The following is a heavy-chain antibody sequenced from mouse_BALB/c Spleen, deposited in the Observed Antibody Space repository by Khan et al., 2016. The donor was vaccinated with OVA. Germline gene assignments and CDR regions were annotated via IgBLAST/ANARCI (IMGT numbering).Heavy chain of an antibody. J-gene: IGHJ4*01. Sequence: QVQLKQSGPGLVAPSQSLSITCTISGFSLTNYGIHWVRQPPGKGLEWLVVIWSDGSKTYNSALKSRLTIRKDNSKSQVFLKMNSLQTDDTAMYFCARQPYYHYNVMDYWGQGTSVTVSS. CDR1: GFSLTNYG. D-gene: IGHD2-10*01. CDR3: ARQPYYHYNVMDY. V-gene: IGHV2-6-1*01. CDR2: IWSDGSK.